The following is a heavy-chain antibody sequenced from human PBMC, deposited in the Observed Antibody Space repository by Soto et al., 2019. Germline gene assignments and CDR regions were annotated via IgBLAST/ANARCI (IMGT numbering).Heavy chain of an antibody. Sequence: CPPSRFAAGAAYRKSERRETGRGLEWVGRIKSIRDGGTTDFAAPVKARFAISRDDSNNMVYLQINSLNTEDTAVYYCSTDSHLSSVFVRHDYRGHGILVTLSS. CDR2: IKSIRDGGTT. CDR1: RFAAGAAY. V-gene: IGHV3-15*07. D-gene: IGHD3-10*01. J-gene: IGHJ4*01. CDR3: STDSHLSSVFVRHDY.